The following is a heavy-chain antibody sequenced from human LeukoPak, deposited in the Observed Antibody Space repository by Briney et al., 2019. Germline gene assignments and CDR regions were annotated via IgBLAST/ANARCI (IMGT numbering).Heavy chain of an antibody. J-gene: IGHJ4*02. V-gene: IGHV4-59*01. Sequence: SETLSLTCTVSGGSISSYYWSWIRQPPGKGLEWIGHIYYSGSTNYNPSLKSRVTISVDTSKNQFSLKLSSVTAADTAVYYCASLRFLEWFDYWGQGTLVTVSS. D-gene: IGHD3-3*01. CDR2: IYYSGST. CDR3: ASLRFLEWFDY. CDR1: GGSISSYY.